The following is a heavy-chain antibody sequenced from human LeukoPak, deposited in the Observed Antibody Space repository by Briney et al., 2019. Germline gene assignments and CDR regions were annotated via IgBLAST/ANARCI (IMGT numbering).Heavy chain of an antibody. CDR3: ASTYYYGSGSYSAFDY. J-gene: IGHJ4*02. Sequence: SGGSLRRSCAASGFTFSSYWMSWVRQAPGKGLEWVANIKQDGSEKYYVDSVKGRFTISRDNAKNSLYLQMNSLRAEDTAVYYCASTYYYGSGSYSAFDYWGQGTLVTVSS. CDR1: GFTFSSYW. D-gene: IGHD3-10*01. V-gene: IGHV3-7*01. CDR2: IKQDGSEK.